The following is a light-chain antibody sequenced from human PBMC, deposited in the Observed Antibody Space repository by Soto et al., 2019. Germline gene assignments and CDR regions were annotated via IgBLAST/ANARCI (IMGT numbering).Light chain of an antibody. CDR3: SSYAGSPHV. J-gene: IGLJ1*01. CDR1: NSDVGGYNY. CDR2: EVS. Sequence: QSVLTQPPSASGSPGQSVTISCTGTNSDVGGYNYVSWYQQHPGKAPKIMIYEVSKRPSGVPDRFSGSKSGNTASLTVSGLQAEDEADYYCSSYAGSPHVFGSGTKVTVL. V-gene: IGLV2-8*01.